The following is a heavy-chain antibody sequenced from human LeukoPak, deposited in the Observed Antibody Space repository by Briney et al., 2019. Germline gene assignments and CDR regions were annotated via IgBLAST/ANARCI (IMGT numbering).Heavy chain of an antibody. J-gene: IGHJ1*01. CDR3: ASLVEYSSSSVYFQH. CDR1: GGSISSSTYY. Sequence: PSETLSLTCTVSGGSISSSTYYWGWIRQSPGKGLEWIVSIYYSGSTYYNPPLKSRVTISVDTSKNQFSLKLSSVTAADTAVYYCASLVEYSSSSVYFQHWGQGTLVTVSS. CDR2: IYYSGST. D-gene: IGHD6-6*01. V-gene: IGHV4-39*01.